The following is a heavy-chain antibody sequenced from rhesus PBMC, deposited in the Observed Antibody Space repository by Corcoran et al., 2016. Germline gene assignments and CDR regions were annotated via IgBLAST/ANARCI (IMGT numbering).Heavy chain of an antibody. V-gene: IGHV4-73*01. CDR1: GGSLSGDSY. CDR2: IDGNSADT. D-gene: IGHD1-44*01. J-gene: IGHJ4*01. CDR3: ASARGSGNYRLSLDY. Sequence: QVKLQQWGEGLVKPSETLSLTCAVYGGSLSGDSYWSWILQDPGRGREWFGNIDGNSADTNYNPSLKNRVTISKDTSKNQFSLKLRSGTAADTAVYYCASARGSGNYRLSLDYWGQGVLVTVSS.